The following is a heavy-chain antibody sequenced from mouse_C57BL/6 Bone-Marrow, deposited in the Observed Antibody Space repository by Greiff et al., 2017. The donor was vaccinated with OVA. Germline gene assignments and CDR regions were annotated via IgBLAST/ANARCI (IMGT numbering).Heavy chain of an antibody. V-gene: IGHV1-18*01. Sequence: EVQLQQSGPELVKPGASVKIPCKASGYTFTDYNMDWVKQSHGKSLEWIGDINPNNGGTIYNQKFKGKATLTVDKSSSTAYMELRSLTSEDTAVYYCARRTLYSNDLYFDVWGTGTTVTVSS. CDR3: ARRTLYSNDLYFDV. CDR2: INPNNGGT. J-gene: IGHJ1*03. D-gene: IGHD2-5*01. CDR1: GYTFTDYN.